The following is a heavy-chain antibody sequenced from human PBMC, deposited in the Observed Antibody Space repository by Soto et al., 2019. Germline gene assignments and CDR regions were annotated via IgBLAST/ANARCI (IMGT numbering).Heavy chain of an antibody. Sequence: EVQLVESGGGLVQPGGSLRLSCAASGFTFSSYWMSWVRQAPGKGLEWVANIKQDGSEKYYVDSVKGRFTISRDNAKNSLYLQMNSLRAEDTAVYYCARGRRGITIFGVVIDYYYYYMDVWGKGTTVTVSS. J-gene: IGHJ6*03. V-gene: IGHV3-7*01. CDR2: IKQDGSEK. CDR1: GFTFSSYW. D-gene: IGHD3-3*01. CDR3: ARGRRGITIFGVVIDYYYYYMDV.